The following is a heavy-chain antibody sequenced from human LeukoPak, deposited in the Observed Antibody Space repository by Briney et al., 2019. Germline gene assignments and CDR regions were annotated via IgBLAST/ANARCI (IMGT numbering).Heavy chain of an antibody. CDR3: ARGWGGDSSGYYLSYYYYGMDV. V-gene: IGHV3-33*01. J-gene: IGHJ6*02. CDR1: GFTFSSYG. CDR2: IWYDGSNK. Sequence: GGSLRLSCAASGFTFSSYGMPWVRQAPGKGLEWVAVIWYDGSNKYYADSVKGRFTISRDNSKNTLYLQMNSLRAEDTAVYYCARGWGGDSSGYYLSYYYYGMDVWGQGTTVTVSS. D-gene: IGHD3-22*01.